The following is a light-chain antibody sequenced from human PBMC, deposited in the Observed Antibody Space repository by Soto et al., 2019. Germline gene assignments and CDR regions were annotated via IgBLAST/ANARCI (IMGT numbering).Light chain of an antibody. J-gene: IGLJ2*01. CDR2: TNT. CDR3: AAWDDSLNGLV. Sequence: QSALTQPPSASGTPGQRVTVSCSGSSSNIGSQPVNWYQQLPGTAPKLLIYTNTLRPSGVPDRFSGSKSGTSASLAISGLQSEDEADYYCAAWDDSLNGLVFGGGTKLTVL. V-gene: IGLV1-44*01. CDR1: SSNIGSQP.